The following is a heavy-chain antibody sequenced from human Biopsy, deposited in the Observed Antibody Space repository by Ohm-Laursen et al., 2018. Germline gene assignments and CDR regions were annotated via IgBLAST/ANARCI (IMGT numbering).Heavy chain of an antibody. CDR3: ARERDP. CDR1: GYTFSNYG. Sequence: GSSVKVSCKTSGYTFSNYGINWVRQAPGHGLEWMGWIDTINGGARYAQKFQGRVTMTRDTSISTAYMELSRLTSDDTAVYYCARERDPWGQGTLVTVSS. V-gene: IGHV1-2*02. J-gene: IGHJ5*02. CDR2: IDTINGGA.